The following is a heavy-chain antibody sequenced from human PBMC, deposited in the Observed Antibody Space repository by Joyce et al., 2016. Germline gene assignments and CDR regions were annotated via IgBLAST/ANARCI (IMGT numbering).Heavy chain of an antibody. V-gene: IGHV3-21*01. CDR3: GRVDPTEQPIDY. CDR1: GFAFSTYT. D-gene: IGHD6-13*01. CDR2: ISDNSRFI. J-gene: IGHJ4*02. Sequence: EVQLVESGGGLVKPGGSLRRSCAASGFAFSTYTMSWVRQAPGKGLEWVSSISDNSRFIYYADSLKGRFTISRDNAKNSLYLQMNSLRAEDTAVYYCGRVDPTEQPIDYWGQGTLVTVSS.